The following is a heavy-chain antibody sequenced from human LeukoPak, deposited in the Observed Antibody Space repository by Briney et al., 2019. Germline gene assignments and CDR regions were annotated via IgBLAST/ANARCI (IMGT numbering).Heavy chain of an antibody. D-gene: IGHD6-13*01. CDR2: INPSSGGT. CDR1: GYTFTGYY. J-gene: IGHJ5*02. CDR3: ARRKLEVAAAGMNWFDP. Sequence: GASVKVSCKASGYTFTGYYMHWVRQAPGQGLEWMGWINPSSGGTNYAQKFQGRVTMTRDTSISTAYMELRRLRSDDTAVYYCARRKLEVAAAGMNWFDPWGQGTLVTVSS. V-gene: IGHV1-2*02.